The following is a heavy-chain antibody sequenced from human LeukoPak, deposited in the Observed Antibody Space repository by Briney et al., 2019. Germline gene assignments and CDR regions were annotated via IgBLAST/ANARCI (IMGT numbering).Heavy chain of an antibody. V-gene: IGHV4-34*01. CDR3: ARGAIFGFWSGYPNWFDP. D-gene: IGHD3-3*01. Sequence: SETLSLTGAVYGGSFSGYYWSWLRQPPGKGLEWIGEINHSGSTNYNPSLKSRVTISVDTSKNQFSLKLSSVTAADTAVYYCARGAIFGFWSGYPNWFDPWGQGTLVTVSS. J-gene: IGHJ5*02. CDR1: GGSFSGYY. CDR2: INHSGST.